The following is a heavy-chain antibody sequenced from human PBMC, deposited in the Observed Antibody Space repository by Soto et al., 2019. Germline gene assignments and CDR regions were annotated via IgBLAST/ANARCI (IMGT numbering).Heavy chain of an antibody. CDR2: IIPIFDIT. D-gene: IGHD4-17*01. Sequence: QVQLVQSGAEVKKPGSSVKVSCKASGGTFSNSAINWVRQAPGQGLEWVGGIIPIFDITAYAQKFQGRVTITAGRSTNTAYMELRNLRSDDTAVYYCARAQTTVTSSPWFDPWGQGTLVTGSS. CDR3: ARAQTTVTSSPWFDP. J-gene: IGHJ5*02. CDR1: GGTFSNSA. V-gene: IGHV1-69*17.